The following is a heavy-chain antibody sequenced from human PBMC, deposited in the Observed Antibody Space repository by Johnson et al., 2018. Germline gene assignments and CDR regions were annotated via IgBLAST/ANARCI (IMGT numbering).Heavy chain of an antibody. CDR1: GFTVSSNY. D-gene: IGHD3-22*01. CDR3: ARVQDSSGYHDAFDI. Sequence: QLVESGGGLIQPGGSLRLSCAASGFTVSSNYMSWVRQAPGKGLEWVSVIYSGGSTYYADSVKGRFTISRDNSKKTLYLQMNSPRAEEPAVYYCARVQDSSGYHDAFDIWGQGTMVTVSS. V-gene: IGHV3-53*01. J-gene: IGHJ3*02. CDR2: IYSGGST.